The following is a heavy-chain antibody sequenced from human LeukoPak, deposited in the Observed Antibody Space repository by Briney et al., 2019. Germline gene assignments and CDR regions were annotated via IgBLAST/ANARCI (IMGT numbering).Heavy chain of an antibody. CDR1: GFTFSSYG. V-gene: IGHV3-33*01. D-gene: IGHD3-22*01. Sequence: PGGSLRLSCAASGFTFSSYGMHWVRQDPGRGLEWVAVMWYDGSNKYYADSVKGRFTISRDNSKNTLYLQMNSLRAEDTAVYYCARDRDSSGYYFTRPTYYFDYWGQGTLVTVSS. CDR3: ARDRDSSGYYFTRPTYYFDY. J-gene: IGHJ4*02. CDR2: MWYDGSNK.